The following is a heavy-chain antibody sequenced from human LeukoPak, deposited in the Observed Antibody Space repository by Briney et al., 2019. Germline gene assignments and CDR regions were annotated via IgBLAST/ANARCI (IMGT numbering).Heavy chain of an antibody. V-gene: IGHV3-21*01. D-gene: IGHD7-27*01. CDR2: ISSSSSYI. J-gene: IGHJ6*04. Sequence: GGSLRLSCAASGFTFSSYSMNWVRQAPGKGLEWVSSISSSSSYIYYADSVKGRFTISRDNAKNSLYLQMNSLRAEDTAVYYCARATGDYYYGMDVWGKGTTVTVSS. CDR1: GFTFSSYS. CDR3: ARATGDYYYGMDV.